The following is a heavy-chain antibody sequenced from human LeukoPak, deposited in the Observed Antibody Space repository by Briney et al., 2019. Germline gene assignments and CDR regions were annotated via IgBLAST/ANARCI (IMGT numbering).Heavy chain of an antibody. CDR2: IYYSGST. CDR1: GGSISSSSYY. V-gene: IGHV4-39*01. J-gene: IGHJ4*02. Sequence: SETLSLTCTVSGGSISSSSYYWGWIRQPPGKGLEWIGSIYYSGSTYYNPSLKSRVTISVDTSKNQFSLKLSSVTAADTAVYYCARLGSRATIDYWGQGILVTVSS. D-gene: IGHD1-14*01. CDR3: ARLGSRATIDY.